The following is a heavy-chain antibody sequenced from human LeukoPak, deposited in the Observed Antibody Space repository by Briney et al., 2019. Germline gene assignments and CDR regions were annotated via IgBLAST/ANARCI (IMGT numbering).Heavy chain of an antibody. Sequence: GSSVTVSFTASGGTFSIYAISWVRQAPGQGLEWMGGIIPIFGTANYAQRFQGRVTITADESTSTAYMELSSLRSEDTAVYYCARSRIAARYYFDYWGQGTLVTVSS. CDR2: IIPIFGTA. V-gene: IGHV1-69*01. CDR3: ARSRIAARYYFDY. CDR1: GGTFSIYA. D-gene: IGHD6-6*01. J-gene: IGHJ4*02.